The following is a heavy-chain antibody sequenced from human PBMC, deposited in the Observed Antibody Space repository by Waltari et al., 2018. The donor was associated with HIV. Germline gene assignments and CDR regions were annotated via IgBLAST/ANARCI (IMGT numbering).Heavy chain of an antibody. CDR3: AGQYYDCWSAPEDY. V-gene: IGHV4-61*02. CDR2: IYTSGST. D-gene: IGHD3-3*01. Sequence: QVQLQESGPGLVKPSQTLSLTCTVSGGSISSGSYYWSWIRQPAGKGLEWIGRIYTSGSTNYNPSLKSRVTISVDTSKYQFSLKLSSVTAADTAVYYCAGQYYDCWSAPEDYWGQGTLVTVSS. CDR1: GGSISSGSYY. J-gene: IGHJ4*02.